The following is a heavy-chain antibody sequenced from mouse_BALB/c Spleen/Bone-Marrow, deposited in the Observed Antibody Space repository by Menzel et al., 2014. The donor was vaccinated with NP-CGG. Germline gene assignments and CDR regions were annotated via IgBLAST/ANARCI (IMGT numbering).Heavy chain of an antibody. CDR3: TRLGDRGWFAY. J-gene: IGHJ3*01. CDR2: INPNSRTI. D-gene: IGHD3-3*01. V-gene: IGHV4-1*02. CDR1: GFDFRRYW. Sequence: EVKVVDSGGGLVQPGGSLKLSCAASGFDFRRYWMSWVRQAPGKGLEWIGEINPNSRTINYTPSLKDKFIISRDNAKNTLYLQMSRVRSEDTALYYCTRLGDRGWFAYWGQGTLVAVSA.